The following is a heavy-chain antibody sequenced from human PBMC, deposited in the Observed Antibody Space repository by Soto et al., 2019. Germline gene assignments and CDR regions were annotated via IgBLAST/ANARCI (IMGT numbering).Heavy chain of an antibody. J-gene: IGHJ4*02. D-gene: IGHD2-15*01. V-gene: IGHV3-30*18. CDR3: AKARVVVAAPEQDY. Sequence: QVQLVESGGGVVQPGRSLRLSCAASGFTFSSYGMHWVRQAPGKGLEWVAVISYDGSNKYYADSVKGRFTISRDNSENTLYLQMNSLRAEDTAVYYCAKARVVVAAPEQDYWGQGTLVTVSS. CDR1: GFTFSSYG. CDR2: ISYDGSNK.